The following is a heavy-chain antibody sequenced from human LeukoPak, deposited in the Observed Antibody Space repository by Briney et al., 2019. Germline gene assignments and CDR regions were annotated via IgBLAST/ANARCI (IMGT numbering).Heavy chain of an antibody. Sequence: GKSLRLSCEASGFTFSSYGMHWVRQAPGKGLEWVSSISSSSSYIYYADSVKGRFTISRDNAKNSLYLQMNSLRAEDTAVYYCARDITSPERDITRNDYWGQGTLVTVSS. CDR3: ARDITSPERDITRNDY. CDR1: GFTFSSYG. D-gene: IGHD1-14*01. CDR2: ISSSSSYI. V-gene: IGHV3-21*01. J-gene: IGHJ4*02.